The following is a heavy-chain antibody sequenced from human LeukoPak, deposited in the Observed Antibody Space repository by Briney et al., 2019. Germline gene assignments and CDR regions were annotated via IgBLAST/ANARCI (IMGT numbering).Heavy chain of an antibody. V-gene: IGHV4-59*01. D-gene: IGHD2-2*01. CDR1: GGSISTYY. CDR3: ARVRKDQLYIWDAVGWFDP. Sequence: PSETLSLTCTVSGGSISTYYWSWIRQPPGKGLEWIGYIYYSGSTNYNPSLKSRVTISVDTSKNQFSLKLSSVTAADTAVYYCARVRKDQLYIWDAVGWFDPWGQGTLVTVSS. J-gene: IGHJ5*02. CDR2: IYYSGST.